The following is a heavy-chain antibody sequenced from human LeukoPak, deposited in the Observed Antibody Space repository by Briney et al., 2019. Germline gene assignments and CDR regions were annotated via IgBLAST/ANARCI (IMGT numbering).Heavy chain of an antibody. CDR2: IIPIFGTA. J-gene: IGHJ4*02. Sequence: SVKVSYKASGGTFSSYAINWVRQAPGQGLEWMGGIIPIFGTANYAQKFQDRVTITADESTSTAYMELSSLRSEDTAIYYCASRLYCSNTRCRNFPFAYWGQGTLVTVSS. CDR1: GGTFSSYA. V-gene: IGHV1-69*01. D-gene: IGHD2-2*01. CDR3: ASRLYCSNTRCRNFPFAY.